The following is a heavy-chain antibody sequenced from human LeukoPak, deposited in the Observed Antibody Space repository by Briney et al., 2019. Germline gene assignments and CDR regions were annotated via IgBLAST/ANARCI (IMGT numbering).Heavy chain of an antibody. Sequence: KSSETLSLTCVVSGGSLSTHHWSWIRQSPGRGLEWIGYISDSGSTNYNPSLKSRVTISVDTSKNQFSLMLSSVTAADTAVYYCARRDPDSEGVDVWGQGTTATVSS. V-gene: IGHV4-59*11. CDR3: ARRDPDSEGVDV. D-gene: IGHD1-26*01. CDR2: ISDSGST. J-gene: IGHJ6*02. CDR1: GGSLSTHH.